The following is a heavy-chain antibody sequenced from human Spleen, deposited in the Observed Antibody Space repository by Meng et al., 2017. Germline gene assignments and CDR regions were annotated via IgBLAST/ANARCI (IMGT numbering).Heavy chain of an antibody. CDR2: IYSGGST. D-gene: IGHD3-3*01. Sequence: EVQVVESGGGLVQPGGSLRLSCAASGFTVSSNYMSWVRQAPGKGLEWVSVIYSGGSTYYADSVKGRFTISRDNSKNTVSLQMNSLRADDTAVYYCARDLAWVLFDYWGQGALVTVSS. V-gene: IGHV3-66*01. CDR1: GFTVSSNY. CDR3: ARDLAWVLFDY. J-gene: IGHJ4*02.